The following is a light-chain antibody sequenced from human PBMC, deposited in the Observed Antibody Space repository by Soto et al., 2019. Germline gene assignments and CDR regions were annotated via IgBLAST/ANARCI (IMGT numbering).Light chain of an antibody. V-gene: IGKV3-11*01. CDR1: QSVSTY. Sequence: EIVLTQFPATLYLSPGERATLSCRASQSVSTYLAWYQQKPGRAPRLLIYDASNRATGIPARFSGSGSGTDFTLTISSLEPEDSAVYYCQQRSNWPITFGQGTRLDIK. CDR2: DAS. CDR3: QQRSNWPIT. J-gene: IGKJ5*01.